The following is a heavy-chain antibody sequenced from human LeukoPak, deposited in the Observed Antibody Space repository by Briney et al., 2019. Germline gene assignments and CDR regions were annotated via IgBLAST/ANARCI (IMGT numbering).Heavy chain of an antibody. CDR1: GGAISSGDYY. CDR2: IYYSGST. V-gene: IGHV4-30-4*01. CDR3: ARDRHSSYIDY. D-gene: IGHD1-26*01. Sequence: PSQTLSLTCTVSGGAISSGDYYWSWIRQPPGKGLEWIGYIYYSGSTYYNPFLKSRVTISVDTSKNQFSLKLNSMTAEDTAVYYCARDRHSSYIDYWGQGTLVTVSS. J-gene: IGHJ4*02.